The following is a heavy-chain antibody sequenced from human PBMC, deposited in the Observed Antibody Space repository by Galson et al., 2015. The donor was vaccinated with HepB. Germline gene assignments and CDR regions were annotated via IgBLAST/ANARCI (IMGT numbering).Heavy chain of an antibody. V-gene: IGHV1-3*01. CDR3: ATSVISFGYSYGRDAFDI. D-gene: IGHD5-18*01. Sequence: SVKVSCKASGYTFTSYAMHWVRQAPGQRLEWMGWINAGNGNTKYSQKFQGRVTITRDTSASTAYMELSSLRSEDTAVYYCATSVISFGYSYGRDAFDIWGQGTMVTVSS. CDR1: GYTFTSYA. J-gene: IGHJ3*02. CDR2: INAGNGNT.